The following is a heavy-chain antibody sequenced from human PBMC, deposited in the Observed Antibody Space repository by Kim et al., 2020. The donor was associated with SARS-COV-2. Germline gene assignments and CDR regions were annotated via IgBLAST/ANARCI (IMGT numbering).Heavy chain of an antibody. Sequence: GGSLRLSCAASGFSVNNNFMTWVRQAPGKGLEWVSVIYIGGRPYHADSVKGRFTMSRDNSKNTVFLQMNSLRADDTAMYYCARDLLELSGAFDVWGQGTMVTVSS. CDR2: IYIGGRP. D-gene: IGHD1-7*01. CDR1: GFSVNNNF. CDR3: ARDLLELSGAFDV. V-gene: IGHV3-53*01. J-gene: IGHJ3*01.